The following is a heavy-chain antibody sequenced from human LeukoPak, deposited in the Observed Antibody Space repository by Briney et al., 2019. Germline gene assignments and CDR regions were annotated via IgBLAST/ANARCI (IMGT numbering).Heavy chain of an antibody. D-gene: IGHD6-13*01. CDR1: GFTFSSYS. V-gene: IGHV3-21*01. CDR2: IISSSSDI. J-gene: IGHJ4*02. Sequence: GGSLRLSCAASGFTFSSYSMNWVRQAPGKGLEWVSSIISSSSDIYYADSVKGRFTISRDNAKNSLYLQMNSLRAEDTAVYYCARARTHGYSSSWSPFDYWGQGTLVTVSS. CDR3: ARARTHGYSSSWSPFDY.